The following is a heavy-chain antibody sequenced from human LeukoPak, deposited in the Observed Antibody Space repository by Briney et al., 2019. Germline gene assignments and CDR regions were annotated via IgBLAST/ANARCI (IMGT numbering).Heavy chain of an antibody. V-gene: IGHV3-30*18. D-gene: IGHD1-26*01. Sequence: PGGSLRLSCAASGFTFDDYAMPWVRQAPGKGLEWVAVISYDGSNKYYADSVKGRFTISRDNSKNTLYLRMNSLRAEDTALYYCAKDGLSVTYYPALFDYWGQGTLVTVSS. CDR1: GFTFDDYA. CDR3: AKDGLSVTYYPALFDY. J-gene: IGHJ4*02. CDR2: ISYDGSNK.